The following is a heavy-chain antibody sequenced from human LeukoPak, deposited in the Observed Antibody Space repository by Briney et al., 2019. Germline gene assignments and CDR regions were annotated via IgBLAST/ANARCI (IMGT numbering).Heavy chain of an antibody. V-gene: IGHV4-34*01. J-gene: IGHJ6*02. CDR2: INHNSST. CDR3: ARVPPPSSNDGMDV. Sequence: SETLSLTCAVYGGSFSGYYWSWIRQPPGKGLEWIGEINHNSSTNYNPSLKSRVTIALDTSMNQFSLKVSSVSAADTAVYYCARVPPPSSNDGMDVWGQGTTVTLSS. D-gene: IGHD2-2*01. CDR1: GGSFSGYY.